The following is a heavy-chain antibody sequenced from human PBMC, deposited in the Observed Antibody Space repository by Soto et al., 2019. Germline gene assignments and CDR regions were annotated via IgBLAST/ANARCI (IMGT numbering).Heavy chain of an antibody. V-gene: IGHV1-2*02. D-gene: IGHD1-1*01. CDR1: GYTFTGYY. CDR2: INPNSGGT. J-gene: IGHJ6*02. CDR3: ARGGAGTTSTPYYYYGMDG. Sequence: VASVKVSCKASGYTFTGYYMHWVLQAPGQGLEWMGWINPNSGGTNYAQKFQGRVTMTRDTSISTAYMELSRLRSDDTAVYYCARGGAGTTSTPYYYYGMDGWGQGTTVTVSS.